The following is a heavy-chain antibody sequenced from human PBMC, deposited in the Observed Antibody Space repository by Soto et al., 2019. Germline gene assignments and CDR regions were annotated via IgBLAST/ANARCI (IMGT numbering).Heavy chain of an antibody. CDR3: ARLLYGDYDY. J-gene: IGHJ4*02. CDR1: GYYVTTSG. V-gene: IGHV1-18*01. Sequence: QAQLVQSGAEVEEPGASVTVSCKASGYYVTTSGITWVRQAPGQGVEWMGWISTYNGNTNYAQKLQDSVTLTTDTSTSTAYMELRSLRSDDTAVYYCARLLYGDYDYWGQGTLVTVS. CDR2: ISTYNGNT. D-gene: IGHD4-17*01.